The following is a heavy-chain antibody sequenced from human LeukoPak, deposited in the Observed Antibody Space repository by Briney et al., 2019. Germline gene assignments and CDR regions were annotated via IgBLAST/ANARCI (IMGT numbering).Heavy chain of an antibody. CDR2: IIPIFGTA. CDR1: GGTFSSYA. V-gene: IGHV1-69*13. Sequence: GASVKVSCKASGGTFSSYAISWVRQAPGQGLEWMGGIIPIFGTANYAQKFQGRVTITVDESTSTAYMELSSLRSEDTAVYYCASPLRYYYYGMDVWGQGTTVTVSS. J-gene: IGHJ6*02. D-gene: IGHD3-16*01. CDR3: ASPLRYYYYGMDV.